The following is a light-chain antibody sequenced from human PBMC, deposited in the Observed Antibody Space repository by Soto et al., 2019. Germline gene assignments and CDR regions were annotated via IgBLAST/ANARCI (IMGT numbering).Light chain of an antibody. CDR3: QQYNSYWT. CDR2: KAS. Sequence: DMQMTQSPSTLSAPVGDRVTITCRASHSISSWLAWYQQKPGKAPKLLIYKASSLENGVPTRFSGSGSGTVFTLAICSLQPDDFATFSCQQYNSYWTFGQGTKGEIK. J-gene: IGKJ1*01. V-gene: IGKV1-5*03. CDR1: HSISSW.